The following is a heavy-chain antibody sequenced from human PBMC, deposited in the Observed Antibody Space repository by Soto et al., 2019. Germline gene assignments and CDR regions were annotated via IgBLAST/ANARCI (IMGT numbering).Heavy chain of an antibody. D-gene: IGHD2-15*01. CDR3: ARDPMVVIDAFDI. V-gene: IGHV4-59*12. CDR1: GGSFSPNY. J-gene: IGHJ3*02. Sequence: SETLSLTCTMSGGSFSPNYWSWIRQPPGKALEWVGYIYYGGTSSYNPSLKSRVTISLDTSKSQVYLRLSSVTAADTAVYYCARDPMVVIDAFDIWGQGTMVT. CDR2: IYYGGTS.